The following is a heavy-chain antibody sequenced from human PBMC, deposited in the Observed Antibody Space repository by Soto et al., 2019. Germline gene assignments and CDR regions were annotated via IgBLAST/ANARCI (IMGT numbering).Heavy chain of an antibody. D-gene: IGHD4-4*01. CDR2: INHSGST. J-gene: IGHJ4*02. CDR1: GGSFSGYY. CDR3: ARGRRPDYSGGFGY. Sequence: QVQLQQWGAGLLKPSETLSLTCAVYGGSFSGYYWSWIRQPPGKGLEWIGEINHSGSTNYNPSLKSRVTISVDTSKNQFSLTLSSVTAADTAVYYCARGRRPDYSGGFGYWGQGTLVTVSS. V-gene: IGHV4-34*01.